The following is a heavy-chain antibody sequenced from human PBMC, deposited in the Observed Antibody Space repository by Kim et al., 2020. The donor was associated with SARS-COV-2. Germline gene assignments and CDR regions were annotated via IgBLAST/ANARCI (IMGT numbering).Heavy chain of an antibody. D-gene: IGHD3-9*01. J-gene: IGHJ5*02. CDR3: AKNYYDILTGSPPWFDP. Sequence: SETLSLTCTVSGYSISSGYYWGWIRQPPGKGLEWIGSIYHSGSTYYNPSLKSRVTISVDTSKNQFSLKLSSVTAADTAVYYCAKNYYDILTGSPPWFDP. CDR1: GYSISSGYY. V-gene: IGHV4-38-2*02. CDR2: IYHSGST.